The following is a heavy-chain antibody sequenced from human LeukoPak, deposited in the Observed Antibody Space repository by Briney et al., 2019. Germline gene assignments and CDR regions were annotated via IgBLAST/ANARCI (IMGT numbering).Heavy chain of an antibody. V-gene: IGHV3-30-3*01. CDR3: AREAHYSSGWC. J-gene: IGHJ4*02. CDR1: GFTFSSYA. D-gene: IGHD6-19*01. CDR2: ISYDGSNK. Sequence: GGSLRLSCAASGFTFSSYAMHWVRQAPGKGLEGVAVISYDGSNKYYADSVKGRFTISRDNSKNTLYLQMNSLRAEDTAVYYCAREAHYSSGWCWGQGTLVTVSS.